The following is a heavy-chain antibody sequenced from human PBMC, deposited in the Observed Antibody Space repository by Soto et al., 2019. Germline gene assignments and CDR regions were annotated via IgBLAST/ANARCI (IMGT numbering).Heavy chain of an antibody. CDR2: ISWNSGSI. J-gene: IGHJ4*02. D-gene: IGHD3-10*01. V-gene: IGHV3-9*01. CDR1: GFTFDDYA. Sequence: EVQLVESGGVLVQPGRSLRLSCAASGFTFDDYAMHWVRQAPGKGLEWVSGISWNSGSIGYADSVKGRFTISRDNAKNSLYLQMNSLRAEDTALYSCAKDTSPYGSGSYADYWGQGTLVTVSS. CDR3: AKDTSPYGSGSYADY.